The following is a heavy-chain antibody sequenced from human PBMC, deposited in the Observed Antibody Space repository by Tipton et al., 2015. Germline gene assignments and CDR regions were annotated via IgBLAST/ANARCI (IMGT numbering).Heavy chain of an antibody. CDR3: ARAYYYDSSGYPLFDY. V-gene: IGHV4-59*12. D-gene: IGHD3-22*01. CDR2: IYYTGST. Sequence: TLSLTCTVSGGSIINYYWSWIRQPPGKGLDYIGYIYYTGSTNYNPSLKGRVTISVDTAKNQFSLKLSSVTAADTAVYYCARAYYYDSSGYPLFDYWGQGTLVTVSS. J-gene: IGHJ4*02. CDR1: GGSIINYY.